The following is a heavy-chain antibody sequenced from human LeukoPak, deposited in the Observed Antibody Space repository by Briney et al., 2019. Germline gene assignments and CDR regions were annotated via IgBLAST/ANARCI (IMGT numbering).Heavy chain of an antibody. Sequence: GRSLGHSCAASGFTFSSDARHRGCPAPGKRLEWVAVISYDGSNKYYANSVKGRFTISRDNSKNTLYLKMNSLRAEDTAVYYCARADIVVVPAAIMAGFFDYWGQGTLVTVSS. CDR2: ISYDGSNK. D-gene: IGHD2-2*02. V-gene: IGHV3-30*04. J-gene: IGHJ4*02. CDR1: GFTFSSDA. CDR3: ARADIVVVPAAIMAGFFDY.